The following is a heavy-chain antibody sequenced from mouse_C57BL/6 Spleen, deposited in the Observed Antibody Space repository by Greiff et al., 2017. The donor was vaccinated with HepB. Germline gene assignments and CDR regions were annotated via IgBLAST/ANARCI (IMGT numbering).Heavy chain of an antibody. CDR3: TRWNYGNYDY. V-gene: IGHV1-15*01. J-gene: IGHJ3*01. D-gene: IGHD2-1*01. CDR2: IDPETGGT. CDR1: GYTFTDYE. Sequence: VQLVESGAELVRPGASVTLSCKASGYTFTDYEMHWVKQTPVHGLEWIGAIDPETGGTAYNQKFKGKAILTADKSSSTAYMELRSLTSEDSAVYYCTRWNYGNYDYWGQGTLVTVSA.